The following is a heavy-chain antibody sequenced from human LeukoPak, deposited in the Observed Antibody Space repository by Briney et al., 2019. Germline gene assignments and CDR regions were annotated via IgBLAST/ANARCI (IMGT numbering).Heavy chain of an antibody. V-gene: IGHV3-7*01. D-gene: IGHD5-18*01. J-gene: IGHJ4*02. CDR2: INPDGTKK. CDR3: GVGGYNHGYDY. CDR1: GFTFSSYW. Sequence: GGSLRLSCAVSGFTFSSYWMSWVRQAPGKGLEWLAIINPDGTKKYYVDSVKGRFTISRDNAKNSLYLHMNSLRAEDMAVYYCGVGGYNHGYDYWGQGTLVTVSS.